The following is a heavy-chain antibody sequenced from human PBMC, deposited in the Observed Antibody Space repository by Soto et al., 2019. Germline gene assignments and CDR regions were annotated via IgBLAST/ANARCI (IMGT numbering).Heavy chain of an antibody. V-gene: IGHV3-15*07. Sequence: PGGSLRLSSAASGGHFSNAWMNWVRQAPGKGLEWVGRIKSKTGGGRTDYAEPVKGRFTISRDNSKNTLYLQMNSLRAEDTAVYYCARAEHSLGDFWSGYHLLYYYYYGMDVWGQGTTVTVSS. CDR2: IKSKTGGGRT. CDR3: ARAEHSLGDFWSGYHLLYYYYYGMDV. CDR1: GGHFSNAW. D-gene: IGHD3-3*01. J-gene: IGHJ6*02.